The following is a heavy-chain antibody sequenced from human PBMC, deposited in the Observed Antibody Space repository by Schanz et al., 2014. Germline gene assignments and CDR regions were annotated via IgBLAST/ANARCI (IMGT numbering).Heavy chain of an antibody. CDR3: ARPRFDYGEVDY. CDR2: IWNNGVTK. D-gene: IGHD4-17*01. J-gene: IGHJ4*02. Sequence: QAQLMESGGGVVQPGTSLTLSCSVSGFSLNTYGIHWFRQPAGKGLEWVAVIWNNGVTKYYADSVRGRFTISRDRFQNTLYLRMSSLRAEDTAVYYCARPRFDYGEVDYWGQGTLVTVSS. CDR1: GFSLNTYG. V-gene: IGHV3-33*01.